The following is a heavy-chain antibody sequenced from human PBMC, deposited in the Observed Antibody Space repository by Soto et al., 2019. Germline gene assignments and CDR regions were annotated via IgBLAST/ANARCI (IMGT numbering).Heavy chain of an antibody. Sequence: GGSLRLSCAASGFTFSSYGMHWVRQAPGKGLEWVAVISYDGSNKYYADSVKGRFTISRDNSKNTLYLQMNSLRAEDTAVYYCAKDLHRIAAAPNWFDPWGQGTLVTVS. J-gene: IGHJ5*02. V-gene: IGHV3-30*18. CDR2: ISYDGSNK. D-gene: IGHD6-13*01. CDR1: GFTFSSYG. CDR3: AKDLHRIAAAPNWFDP.